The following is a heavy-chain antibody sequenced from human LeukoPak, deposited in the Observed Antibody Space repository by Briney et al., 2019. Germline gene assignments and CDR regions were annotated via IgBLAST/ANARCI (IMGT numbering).Heavy chain of an antibody. D-gene: IGHD6-13*01. Sequence: SETLSLTCTVSGGSIRSSSYYWGWIRQPPGKGLEWIGSIYYSGSTYYNPSLKSRVTISVDTSKNQFSLKLCSVTAADTAVYYCARGQQLVLFDYWGQGTLVTVSS. CDR1: GGSIRSSSYY. CDR3: ARGQQLVLFDY. J-gene: IGHJ4*02. CDR2: IYYSGST. V-gene: IGHV4-39*07.